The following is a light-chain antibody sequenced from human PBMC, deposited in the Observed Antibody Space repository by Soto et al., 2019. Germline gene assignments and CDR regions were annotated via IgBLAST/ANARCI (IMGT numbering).Light chain of an antibody. CDR2: SAS. V-gene: IGKV1-9*01. Sequence: IHWTHAPSVLSASVGDTVTITFLASQALSNYLAWYQQKPGKAPDLLIYSASTLQSGVPSRFSGSGSETDFTLTINNLQPEDFATYYCQQSYRTPYTFGQGTKVDIK. CDR3: QQSYRTPYT. CDR1: QALSNY. J-gene: IGKJ2*01.